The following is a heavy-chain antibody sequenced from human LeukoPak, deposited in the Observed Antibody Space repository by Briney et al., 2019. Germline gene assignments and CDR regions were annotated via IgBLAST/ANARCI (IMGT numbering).Heavy chain of an antibody. CDR3: ARGTGNYYGY. CDR1: GFTFSSYA. D-gene: IGHD3/OR15-3a*01. J-gene: IGHJ4*02. CDR2: IKSDGSST. Sequence: GSLRLSCAASGFTFSSYAMSWVRQAPGKGLVWVSRIKSDGSSTSYADSVKGRFTITRDSAKNTLYLQMNSLRAEDTAVYYCARGTGNYYGYWGQGTLVTVSS. V-gene: IGHV3-74*01.